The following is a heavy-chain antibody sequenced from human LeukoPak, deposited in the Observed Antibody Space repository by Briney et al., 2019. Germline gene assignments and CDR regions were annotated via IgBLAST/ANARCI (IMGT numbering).Heavy chain of an antibody. J-gene: IGHJ4*02. V-gene: IGHV3-15*01. CDR1: GYTFSNAW. CDR2: IKSKTDGGTT. Sequence: GGSLRLSCAAPGYTFSNAWMSWVRQAPGKGLEWVGRIKSKTDGGTTDYAAPVKGRFTISRDDSKNTLYLQMNSLKTEDTAVYYCTLEGYYDSSGYYCFDYWGQGTLVTVSS. D-gene: IGHD3-22*01. CDR3: TLEGYYDSSGYYCFDY.